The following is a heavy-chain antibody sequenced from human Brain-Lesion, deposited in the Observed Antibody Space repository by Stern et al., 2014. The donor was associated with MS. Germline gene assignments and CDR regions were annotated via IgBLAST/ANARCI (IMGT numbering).Heavy chain of an antibody. Sequence: QVQLQESGPGLVKPSETLSLTCTVPGGSVSRASYYWTWIRQPPGKGLEWIGSIHLIGPPNYTPSLKGRFPISVDPSRNHFSLNLRSVTAADTAVYYCARDFYQLLGGYYYYLGMDVWGQGATVAVSS. CDR3: ARDFYQLLGGYYYYLGMDV. CDR2: IHLIGPP. D-gene: IGHD2-2*01. V-gene: IGHV4-61*01. CDR1: GGSVSRASYY. J-gene: IGHJ6*02.